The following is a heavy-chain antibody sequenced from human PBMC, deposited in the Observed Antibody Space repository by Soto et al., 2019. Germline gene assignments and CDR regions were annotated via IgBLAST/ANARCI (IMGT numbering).Heavy chain of an antibody. D-gene: IGHD6-19*01. CDR1: VGSISSGGYY. CDR3: ARLSSSGWPSSS. J-gene: IGHJ5*02. V-gene: IGHV4-31*03. Sequence: QVQLQESGPGLIKPSQTLTLTCTVSVGSISSGGYYWNWIRQHPGKGLEWIGYTYYSERTDYNPPLNSRVTISADTSKNQFSLKLSSVTAAATAVYSCARLSSSGWPSSSWGQGTLVTVSS. CDR2: TYYSERT.